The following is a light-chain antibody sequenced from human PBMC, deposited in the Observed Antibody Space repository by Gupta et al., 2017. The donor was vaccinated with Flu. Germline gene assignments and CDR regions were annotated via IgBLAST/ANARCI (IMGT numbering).Light chain of an antibody. CDR3: MQGAHCPWT. V-gene: IGKV2-30*01. CDR2: QFW. J-gene: IGKJ1*01. Sequence: ISGRSSHGLVYSDGNTYVHWLQQSPGQSPRRLIYQFWYRDSVAPGRCSGRGAGTDFTLKISRVEAEDVGSYFCMQGAHCPWTFGQETRLEIK. CDR1: HGLVYSDGNTY.